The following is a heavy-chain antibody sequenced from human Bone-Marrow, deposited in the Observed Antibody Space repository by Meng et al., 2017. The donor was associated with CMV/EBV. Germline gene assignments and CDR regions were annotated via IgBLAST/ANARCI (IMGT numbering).Heavy chain of an antibody. D-gene: IGHD3-3*01. CDR1: GGSISSSSYY. J-gene: IGHJ6*01. CDR2: IYYSGST. CDR3: ARGGYDFWIGYARLGYYGMDG. V-gene: IGHV4-39*07. Sequence: SETLSLTCTVSGGSISSSSYYWGWIRQPPGKGLEWIGSIYYSGSTYYNPSLKSRVTISVDTSKNQLSLKLSSVTAADTAVYYCARGGYDFWIGYARLGYYGMDGWGQGTTVTVSS.